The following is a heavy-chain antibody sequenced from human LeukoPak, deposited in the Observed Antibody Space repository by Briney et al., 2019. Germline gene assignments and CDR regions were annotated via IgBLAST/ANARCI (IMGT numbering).Heavy chain of an antibody. D-gene: IGHD2-15*01. J-gene: IGHJ4*02. V-gene: IGHV3-30*18. CDR2: ISYDGSNK. CDR3: AKVRYCSGGSCYSCFDY. Sequence: GGSLRLSCAASGFTFSSYGMHWVRQAPGKGLEWVAVISYDGSNKYYADSVKGRFTISRDNSKNTLYLQMNSLRAEDTAVYYCAKVRYCSGGSCYSCFDYWGQGTLVTVSS. CDR1: GFTFSSYG.